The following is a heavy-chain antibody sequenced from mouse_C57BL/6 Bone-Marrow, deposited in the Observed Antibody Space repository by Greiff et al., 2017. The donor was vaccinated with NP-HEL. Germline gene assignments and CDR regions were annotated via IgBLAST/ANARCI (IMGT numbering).Heavy chain of an antibody. Sequence: VQLKESGPELVKPGASVKISCKASGYSFTGYYMNWVKQSPEKSLEWIGEINPSTGGTTYNQKFKAKATLTVATSSSAAYMQLKSLTSEDSAVDYCARGQRRRRKNYAMDYWGQGTSVTVSS. V-gene: IGHV1-42*01. D-gene: IGHD3-2*02. CDR3: ARGQRRRRKNYAMDY. CDR2: INPSTGGT. J-gene: IGHJ4*01. CDR1: GYSFTGYY.